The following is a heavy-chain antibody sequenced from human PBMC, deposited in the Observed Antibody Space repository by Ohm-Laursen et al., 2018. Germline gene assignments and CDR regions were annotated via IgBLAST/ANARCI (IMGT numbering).Heavy chain of an antibody. D-gene: IGHD6-13*01. CDR2: ISSSSSYI. CDR1: GFTFNTYT. J-gene: IGHJ5*02. Sequence: SLRLSCAASGFTFNTYTMNWVRQAPGKGLEWVSSISSSSSYIYYADSVKGRFTISRDNAKNSLYLQMNSLRAEDTAVYYCARDSGLAAPDHWGQGTLVTVSS. V-gene: IGHV3-21*01. CDR3: ARDSGLAAPDH.